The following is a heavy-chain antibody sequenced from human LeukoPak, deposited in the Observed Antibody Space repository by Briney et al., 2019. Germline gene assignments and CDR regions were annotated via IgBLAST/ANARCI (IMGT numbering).Heavy chain of an antibody. Sequence: PSETLSLTCAVYGGSFSGYYWSWIRQPPGKGLEWIGEINHSGSTNYNPSLKSRVTISVDTSKNQFSLKLSSVTAADTAVYYCARQDSSGYYSVYYFDYWGQGTLVTVSS. V-gene: IGHV4-34*01. CDR3: ARQDSSGYYSVYYFDY. D-gene: IGHD3-22*01. CDR1: GGSFSGYY. CDR2: INHSGST. J-gene: IGHJ4*02.